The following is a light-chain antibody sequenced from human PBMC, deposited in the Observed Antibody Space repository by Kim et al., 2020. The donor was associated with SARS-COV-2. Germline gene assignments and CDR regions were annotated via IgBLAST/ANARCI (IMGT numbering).Light chain of an antibody. Sequence: EIVLTQSPATLSLSPGERATLSCRASQSVSSYLAGYQQKPGQAPRLLIYDASNRATGIPARFSGSGSGTDFTLTISSLEPEDFAVYYCKQRSNWPPYTLGQGTKLEI. J-gene: IGKJ2*01. CDR2: DAS. CDR1: QSVSSY. V-gene: IGKV3-11*01. CDR3: KQRSNWPPYT.